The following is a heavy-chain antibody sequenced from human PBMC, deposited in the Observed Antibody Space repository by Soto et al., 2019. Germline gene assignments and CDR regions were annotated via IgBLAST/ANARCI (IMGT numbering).Heavy chain of an antibody. CDR1: GYTFTSYG. J-gene: IGHJ3*02. CDR2: ISAYNGNT. CDR3: AISIRYDAFDI. D-gene: IGHD3-16*01. V-gene: IGHV1-18*04. Sequence: ASVKVSCKASGYTFTSYGISWVRQAPGQGLEWMGWISAYNGNTNYAQNLQGRVTMTTETSTGTAYIELRSLRYDDTAVYYCAISIRYDAFDILGQGTMVPV.